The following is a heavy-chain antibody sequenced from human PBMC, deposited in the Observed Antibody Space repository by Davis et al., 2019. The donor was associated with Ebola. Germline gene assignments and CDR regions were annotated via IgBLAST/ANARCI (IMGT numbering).Heavy chain of an antibody. CDR2: ISSSSSYI. Sequence: GESLKISCAASGFTFSSYSMNWVRQAPGKGLEWVSSISSSSSYIYYADSVKGRFTISRDNAKNSLYLQMNSLRAEDTAVYYCARERTTGTYYYYGMDVWGQGTTITVSS. CDR3: ARERTTGTYYYYGMDV. D-gene: IGHD1-1*01. J-gene: IGHJ6*02. V-gene: IGHV3-21*01. CDR1: GFTFSSYS.